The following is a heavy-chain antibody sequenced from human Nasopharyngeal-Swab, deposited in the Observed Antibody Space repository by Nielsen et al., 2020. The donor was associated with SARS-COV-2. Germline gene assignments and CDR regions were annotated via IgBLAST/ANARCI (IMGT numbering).Heavy chain of an antibody. CDR2: IYTSGST. V-gene: IGHV4-61*02. CDR1: GVSISSGSYY. Sequence: SETLSLTCTVSGVSISSGSYYWSWIRPPAGKGLEWIGRIYTSGSTNYNPSLKSRVTISVDTSKNQFSLKLSSVTAADTAVYYCARTTLYGDYDKLDFDYWGQGTLVTVAS. J-gene: IGHJ4*02. CDR3: ARTTLYGDYDKLDFDY. D-gene: IGHD4-17*01.